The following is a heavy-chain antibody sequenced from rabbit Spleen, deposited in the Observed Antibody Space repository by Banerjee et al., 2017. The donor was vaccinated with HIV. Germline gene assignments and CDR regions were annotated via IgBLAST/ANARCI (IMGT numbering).Heavy chain of an antibody. J-gene: IGHJ6*01. Sequence: QSLEESGGDLVKPGASLTLTCKASGFTFSDYYMCWVRQAPGKGLEWIGCIDTDSSRTYIASWAKGRFTITKTSSTTVTLLLTSLTAADTATYFCARGQNSAAYNSDLWGQGTLVTVS. V-gene: IGHV1S40*01. CDR2: IDTDSSRT. CDR3: ARGQNSAAYNSDL. CDR1: GFTFSDYY. D-gene: IGHD6-1*01.